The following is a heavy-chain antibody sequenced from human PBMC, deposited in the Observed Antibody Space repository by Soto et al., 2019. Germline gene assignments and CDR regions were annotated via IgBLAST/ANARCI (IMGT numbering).Heavy chain of an antibody. Sequence: GGSLRLSCAASGFTFSSYAMSWVRQAPGKGLEWVSAISGSGGSTYYADSVKGRFTISRDNSKNTLYLQMNSLRAEDTAVYYCARVPVGAGIYYGRDVWGQGTTVTVS. D-gene: IGHD6-13*01. J-gene: IGHJ6*02. CDR3: ARVPVGAGIYYGRDV. V-gene: IGHV3-23*01. CDR1: GFTFSSYA. CDR2: ISGSGGST.